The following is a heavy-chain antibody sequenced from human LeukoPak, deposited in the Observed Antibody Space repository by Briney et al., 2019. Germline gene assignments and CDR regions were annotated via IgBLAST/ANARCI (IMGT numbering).Heavy chain of an antibody. D-gene: IGHD3-9*01. Sequence: SVKVSCKASGGTFSSYAISWVRQAPGQALEWMGGIIPIFGTANYAQKFQGRVTITADESTSTAYMELSSLRSEDTAVYYCASQGDILTGSPFRSWFDPWGQGTLVTVSS. CDR1: GGTFSSYA. CDR2: IIPIFGTA. CDR3: ASQGDILTGSPFRSWFDP. V-gene: IGHV1-69*01. J-gene: IGHJ5*02.